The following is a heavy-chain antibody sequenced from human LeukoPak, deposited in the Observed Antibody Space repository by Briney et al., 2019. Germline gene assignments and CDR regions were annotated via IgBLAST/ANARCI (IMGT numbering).Heavy chain of an antibody. Sequence: GGSLRLSCAASGFTFSNYNMNWVRQAPGKGLEWVSAISGSGGSTYYADSVKGRFTISRDNSKNTLYLQMNSLRAEDTAVYYCAKGGPQVTYYYDSSGYQNFDYWGQGTLVTVSS. CDR3: AKGGPQVTYYYDSSGYQNFDY. J-gene: IGHJ4*02. V-gene: IGHV3-23*01. CDR2: ISGSGGST. CDR1: GFTFSNYN. D-gene: IGHD3-22*01.